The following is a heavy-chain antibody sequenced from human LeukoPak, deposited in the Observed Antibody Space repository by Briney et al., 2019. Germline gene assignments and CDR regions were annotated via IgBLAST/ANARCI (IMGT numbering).Heavy chain of an antibody. Sequence: NPGGTLRLSCAASGFTFSNAWMSWVRQAPGKGLEWVGRIKSKTDGGTTDYAAPVKGRFTISRDDSKNTLYLQMNSLKTEDTAVYYCTTNYYDSSGRDYWGQGTLVTVSS. CDR1: GFTFSNAW. V-gene: IGHV3-15*01. CDR2: IKSKTDGGTT. D-gene: IGHD3-22*01. J-gene: IGHJ4*02. CDR3: TTNYYDSSGRDY.